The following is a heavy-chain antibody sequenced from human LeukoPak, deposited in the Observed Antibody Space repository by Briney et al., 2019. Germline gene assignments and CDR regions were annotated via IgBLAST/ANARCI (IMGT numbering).Heavy chain of an antibody. J-gene: IGHJ4*02. Sequence: SVKVSCKASGGTFSSYAISWMRQAPGQGLEWMGGIIPIFGTANYAQKFQGRVTITRDTSASTAYMELSSLRSEDTAVYYCARGVDPRFLEWLIRLDYWGQGTLVTVSS. V-gene: IGHV1-69*05. CDR2: IIPIFGTA. CDR1: GGTFSSYA. D-gene: IGHD3-3*01. CDR3: ARGVDPRFLEWLIRLDY.